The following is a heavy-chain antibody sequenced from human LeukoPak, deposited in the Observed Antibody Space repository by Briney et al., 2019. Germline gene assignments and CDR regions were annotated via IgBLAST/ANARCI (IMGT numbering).Heavy chain of an antibody. J-gene: IGHJ5*02. V-gene: IGHV4-59*11. CDR1: GGSISSHY. D-gene: IGHD3-3*01. CDR2: IYYSGST. Sequence: SETLSLTCTVSGGSISSHYWSWIRQPPGKGLKWIGYIYYSGSTNYNPSLKSRVTISVDTSKNQFSLKLSSVTAADTAVYYCAREEYDFWSGYYRPGGFDPWGQGTLVTASS. CDR3: AREEYDFWSGYYRPGGFDP.